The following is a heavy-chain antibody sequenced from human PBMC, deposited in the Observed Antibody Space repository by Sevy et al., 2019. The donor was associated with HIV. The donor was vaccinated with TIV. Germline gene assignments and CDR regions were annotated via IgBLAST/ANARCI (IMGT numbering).Heavy chain of an antibody. CDR1: GFTFSGFA. Sequence: GESLKISCTASGFTFSGFAMHWVRQAPGKGLEWLAVISYDGRNTYYPDSVKGRITVSRDNSKNALYLQMSSLRDEDTAVYYCARDYGYSSGDYWGQRTLVTVSS. CDR2: ISYDGRNT. V-gene: IGHV3-30*04. D-gene: IGHD6-25*01. CDR3: ARDYGYSSGDY. J-gene: IGHJ4*02.